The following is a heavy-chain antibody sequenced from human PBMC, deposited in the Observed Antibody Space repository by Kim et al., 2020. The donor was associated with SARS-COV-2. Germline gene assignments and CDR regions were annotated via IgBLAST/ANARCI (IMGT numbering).Heavy chain of an antibody. CDR2: ISHDGRTK. J-gene: IGHJ4*01. CDR1: GFAFYDFG. D-gene: IGHD2-8*01. Sequence: GGSLRLSCEASGFAFYDFGMHWVRHTPGKGLEWVAFISHDGRTKNYAESVKGRFTISRDNSKKTLSLQLTSLRGEDAATYYCAKDYSSNGYVEYFFDYWG. V-gene: IGHV3-30*18. CDR3: AKDYSSNGYVEYFFDY.